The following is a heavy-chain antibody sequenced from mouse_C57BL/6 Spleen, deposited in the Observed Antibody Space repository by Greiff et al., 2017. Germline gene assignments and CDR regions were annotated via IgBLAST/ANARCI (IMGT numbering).Heavy chain of an antibody. V-gene: IGHV1-52*01. D-gene: IGHD6-1*01. CDR3: ARWMASYYYAMDY. Sequence: VQLQQPGAELVRPGSSVKLSCKASGYTFTSYWMHWVKQRPIQGLEWIGNIDPSDGETNYNQKFKDKATLTVDKSSSTAYMQLSILTSEDSAVXCCARWMASYYYAMDYWGQGTSVTVSS. CDR2: IDPSDGET. J-gene: IGHJ4*01. CDR1: GYTFTSYW.